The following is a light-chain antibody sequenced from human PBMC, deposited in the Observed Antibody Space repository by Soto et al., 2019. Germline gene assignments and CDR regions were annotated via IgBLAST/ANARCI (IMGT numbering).Light chain of an antibody. CDR2: EVS. J-gene: IGLJ2*01. CDR1: TSDIGGFNY. Sequence: QSALTQPASVSGSPGQSITISCTGPTSDIGGFNYVSWYQHHPGKAPKLMIYEVSNRPSGVSNRFSGSKSGNTASLTISGLQAEDEADYYCSSYTIGNTVAVFGGGTKLTVL. V-gene: IGLV2-14*01. CDR3: SSYTIGNTVAV.